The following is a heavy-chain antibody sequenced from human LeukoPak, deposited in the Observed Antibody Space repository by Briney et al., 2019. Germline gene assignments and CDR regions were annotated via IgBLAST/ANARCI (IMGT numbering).Heavy chain of an antibody. D-gene: IGHD3-9*01. CDR3: ARMILLLGDVLTVPPRGFDY. CDR1: GYTFTGYY. CDR2: INPNSGGT. Sequence: ASVKVSCKASGYTFTGYYMHWVRQAPGQGPEWMGWINPNSGGTNYAQKLQGRVTMTTDTSTSTAYMELRSLRSDDTAVYYCARMILLLGDVLTVPPRGFDYWGQGTLVTVSS. J-gene: IGHJ4*02. V-gene: IGHV1-2*02.